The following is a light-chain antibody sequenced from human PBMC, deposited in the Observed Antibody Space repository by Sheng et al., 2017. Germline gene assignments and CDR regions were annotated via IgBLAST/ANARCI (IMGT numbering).Light chain of an antibody. CDR1: QSVSSN. Sequence: EIVMTQSPATLSVSPGERVTLSCRASQSVSSNLAWYQQKPGQAPRLLIYAASSRATGVPARFSGSXSGTEFTLTISSLQSDDVAVYYCLQYNNWPPYTFGQGTKLEIK. CDR2: AAS. J-gene: IGKJ2*01. CDR3: LQYNNWPPYT. V-gene: IGKV3-15*01.